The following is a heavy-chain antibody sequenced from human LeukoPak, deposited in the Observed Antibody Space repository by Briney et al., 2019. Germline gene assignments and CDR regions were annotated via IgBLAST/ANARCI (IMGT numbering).Heavy chain of an antibody. J-gene: IGHJ4*02. V-gene: IGHV3-74*03. CDR3: AKRSRTEYYFDS. Sequence: GGSLRLSCAASGFTFSSYWMHWVRQGPGKGLVWVSRIKSDGSSTTYADSVRGRFTISRDNAKNTLYLQMNSLRADDTAVYYCAKRSRTEYYFDSWGQGTLVTVSS. CDR1: GFTFSSYW. CDR2: IKSDGSST.